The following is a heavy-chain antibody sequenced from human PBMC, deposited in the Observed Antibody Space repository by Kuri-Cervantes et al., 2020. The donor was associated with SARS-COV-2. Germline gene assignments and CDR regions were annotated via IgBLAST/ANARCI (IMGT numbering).Heavy chain of an antibody. CDR2: INHSGSA. Sequence: SETLSLTCAVYGGSFSGFYWSWIRQAPGKGLEWIGEINHSGSANYSPSLKSRVTISVDTSKNQFSLRLSSVTAADTGVYYCARASTTIYGVLIALFSSNAFGIWAKGQWSPSPQ. V-gene: IGHV4-34*01. CDR3: ARASTTIYGVLIALFSSNAFGI. D-gene: IGHD3-3*01. J-gene: IGHJ3*02. CDR1: GGSFSGFY.